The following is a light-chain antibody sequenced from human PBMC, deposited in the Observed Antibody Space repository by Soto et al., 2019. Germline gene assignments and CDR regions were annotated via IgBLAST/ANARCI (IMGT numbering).Light chain of an antibody. CDR2: AAS. CDR1: QGIGTW. V-gene: IGKV1-12*01. J-gene: IGKJ1*01. Sequence: IQMTQSPSSVSASVVDRVTLTCRASQGIGTWLAWYQQKPGKGPNLLIYAASSLESGVPSRFSGSGSGTDFTLTISSLQPEDFATYYCQQADSFPQTFGQGTKGDI. CDR3: QQADSFPQT.